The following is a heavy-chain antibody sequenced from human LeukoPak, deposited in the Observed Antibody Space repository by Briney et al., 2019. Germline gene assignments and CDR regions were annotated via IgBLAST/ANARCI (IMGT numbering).Heavy chain of an antibody. V-gene: IGHV4-34*01. CDR1: GGSFSGYY. CDR2: INHSGST. Sequence: MPSETLSLTCAVYGGSFSGYYWSWIRQPPGKGLEWIGEINHSGSTNYNPSLKSRVTISVDTSKNQFSLKLSSVTAADTAVYYCARGRPRRGYSYGYNPHTFDYWNQGTLVTVSS. CDR3: ARGRPRRGYSYGYNPHTFDY. D-gene: IGHD5-18*01. J-gene: IGHJ4*02.